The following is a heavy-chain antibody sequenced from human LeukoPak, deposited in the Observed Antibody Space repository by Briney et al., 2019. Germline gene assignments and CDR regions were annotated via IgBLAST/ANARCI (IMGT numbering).Heavy chain of an antibody. D-gene: IGHD2-2*01. CDR1: GYTFTGYY. CDR3: ARDRPTLGYCSSTSCRLIHYGMDV. V-gene: IGHV1-2*02. Sequence: ASVKVSCKASGYTFTGYYMHWVRQAPGQGLEWMGWINPNSGGTNYAQKFQGRVTITADESTSTAYMELSSLRSEDTAVYYCARDRPTLGYCSSTSCRLIHYGMDVWGQGTTVTVSS. CDR2: INPNSGGT. J-gene: IGHJ6*02.